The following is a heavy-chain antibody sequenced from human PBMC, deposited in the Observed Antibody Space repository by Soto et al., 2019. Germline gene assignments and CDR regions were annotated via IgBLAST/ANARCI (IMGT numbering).Heavy chain of an antibody. D-gene: IGHD2-15*01. CDR1: GYTFTSYD. V-gene: IGHV1-8*01. CDR3: ARDSTRAVVVVAPGYYYYMDV. Sequence: ASVKVSCKASGYTFTSYDINWVRQATGQGLEWMGWMNPNSGNTGYAQKFQGRVTMTRNTSISTAYMELSSLRSEDTAVYYCARDSTRAVVVVAPGYYYYMDVWGKGTTVTVSS. J-gene: IGHJ6*03. CDR2: MNPNSGNT.